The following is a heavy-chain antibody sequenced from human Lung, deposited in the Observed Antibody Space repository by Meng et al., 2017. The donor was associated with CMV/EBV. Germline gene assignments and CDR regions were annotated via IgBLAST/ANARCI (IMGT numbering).Heavy chain of an antibody. Sequence: SETXSLTCAVSGGSISGYYWSWIRQPPGKGLEWIGYIYYTGSTNYNPSLKSRVTISLDTSKNQFSLKLLSVTAADTAVYYCARATGGNGLVAYYYYVLDVXGQGXTVTVSS. CDR1: GGSISGYY. CDR3: ARATGGNGLVAYYYYVLDV. V-gene: IGHV4-59*01. D-gene: IGHD5-12*01. J-gene: IGHJ6*02. CDR2: IYYTGST.